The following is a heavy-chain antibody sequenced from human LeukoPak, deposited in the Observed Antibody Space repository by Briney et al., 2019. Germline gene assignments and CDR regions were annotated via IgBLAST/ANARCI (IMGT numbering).Heavy chain of an antibody. CDR3: ARDRQWLRFGPMYGMDV. D-gene: IGHD5-12*01. CDR2: IYSGGST. J-gene: IGHJ6*02. V-gene: IGHV3-66*01. Sequence: SGGSLRLSCAASGFTVSSNYMSWVRQAPGKGLEWVSVIYSGGSTYYADSVKGRFTISRDNSNTLYLQMNSLRAEDTAVYYCARDRQWLRFGPMYGMDVWGQGTTVTVSS. CDR1: GFTVSSNY.